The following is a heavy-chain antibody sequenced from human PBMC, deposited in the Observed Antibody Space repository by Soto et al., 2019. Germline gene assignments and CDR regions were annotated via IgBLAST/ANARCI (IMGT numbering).Heavy chain of an antibody. V-gene: IGHV1-18*01. J-gene: IGHJ4*02. Sequence: ASVKVSCKASGYTFTSYGISWVRQAPGQGLEWMGWISAYNGNTNYAQKLQGRVTMTTDTSTSTAYMELRSLRSDDTAVYYCARAPPIHYYDSSGYYYVYWGQGTLVTVSS. CDR3: ARAPPIHYYDSSGYYYVY. CDR1: GYTFTSYG. D-gene: IGHD3-22*01. CDR2: ISAYNGNT.